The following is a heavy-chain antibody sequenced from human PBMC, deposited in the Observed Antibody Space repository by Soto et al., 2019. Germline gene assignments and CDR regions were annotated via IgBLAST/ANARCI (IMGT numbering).Heavy chain of an antibody. J-gene: IGHJ6*02. Sequence: ASVKVSCKASGYTFTSYGISWVRQAPGQGLEWMGWISAYNGNTNYAQELQGRVTMTTDTSTSTAYMELRSLRSDDTAVYYCARDVGIYYYYGMDVWGQGTTVTVSS. CDR3: ARDVGIYYYYGMDV. D-gene: IGHD1-1*01. V-gene: IGHV1-18*01. CDR1: GYTFTSYG. CDR2: ISAYNGNT.